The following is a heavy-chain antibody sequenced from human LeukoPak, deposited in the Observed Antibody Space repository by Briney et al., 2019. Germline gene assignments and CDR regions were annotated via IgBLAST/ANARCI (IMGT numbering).Heavy chain of an antibody. CDR3: ARGGPTVTAYSSWDS. D-gene: IGHD4-17*01. CDR2: IFYSGST. CDR1: GGSINSYY. Sequence: SETLSLTCTVSGGSINSYYWTWIRQPPGKALEWIGHIFYSGSTNYNPSLEGRVTISVDTSKNHFSLKLSSVTAADTAVYYCARGGPTVTAYSSWDSWGQGTLVTVSS. V-gene: IGHV4-59*01. J-gene: IGHJ4*02.